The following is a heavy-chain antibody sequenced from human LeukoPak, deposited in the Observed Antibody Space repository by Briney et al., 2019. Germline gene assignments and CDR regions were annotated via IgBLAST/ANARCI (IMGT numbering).Heavy chain of an antibody. V-gene: IGHV4-59*11. CDR1: GGSISSHY. CDR2: IYYSGST. D-gene: IGHD3-10*01. J-gene: IGHJ5*02. Sequence: SETLSLTCTVSGGSISSHYWSWIRQPPGKGLEWIGYIYYSGSTNYNPSLKSRVTISVDTSKNQFSLKLSSVTAADTAVYYCARSGFFSYYGSGSYAHNWFDPWGQGTLVTVSS. CDR3: ARSGFFSYYGSGSYAHNWFDP.